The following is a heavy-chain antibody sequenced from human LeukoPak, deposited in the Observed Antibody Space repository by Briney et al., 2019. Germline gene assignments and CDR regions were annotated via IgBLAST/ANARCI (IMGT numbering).Heavy chain of an antibody. D-gene: IGHD3-9*01. V-gene: IGHV1-69*05. CDR2: IIPIFGTA. Sequence: SVKVSCKASGGTFSSSAISWVRQAPGQGREWMGGIIPIFGTANYAQKLHGRVTITTDESTHTAYMELSSLRSEDTAVYYCARHYDILAGYSTGYFHYWRQGTLVTVSS. CDR1: GGTFSSSA. J-gene: IGHJ4*02. CDR3: ARHYDILAGYSTGYFHY.